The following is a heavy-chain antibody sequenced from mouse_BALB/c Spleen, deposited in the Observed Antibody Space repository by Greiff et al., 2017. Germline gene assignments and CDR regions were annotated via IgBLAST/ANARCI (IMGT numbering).Heavy chain of an antibody. CDR1: GFSLTSYG. J-gene: IGHJ4*01. V-gene: IGHV2-6-2*01. D-gene: IGHD1-1*01. CDR2: IWSDGST. Sequence: VQLQQSGPDLVAPSQSLSITCTVSGFSLTSYGVHWVRQPPGKGLEWLVVIWSDGSTTYNSALKSRLSISKENTKSQVFLKMNSLQTDDTAMYYGARQRSSPYYAMDYWGQGTSVTVSS. CDR3: ARQRSSPYYAMDY.